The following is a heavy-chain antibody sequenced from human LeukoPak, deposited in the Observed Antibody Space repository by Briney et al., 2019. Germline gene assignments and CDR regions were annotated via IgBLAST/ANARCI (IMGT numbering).Heavy chain of an antibody. D-gene: IGHD4-17*01. J-gene: IGHJ4*02. CDR1: GYTFIDYD. Sequence: ASVKVSCKTSGYTFIDYDINWVRQATGQGLEWMGWMNPNSGNTGYAQKFQGRVTMTRDTSITTAYMELSSLRSDDTAVYYCARGSALRQTTGTTFDYWGQGTLVTVSS. V-gene: IGHV1-8*01. CDR3: ARGSALRQTTGTTFDY. CDR2: MNPNSGNT.